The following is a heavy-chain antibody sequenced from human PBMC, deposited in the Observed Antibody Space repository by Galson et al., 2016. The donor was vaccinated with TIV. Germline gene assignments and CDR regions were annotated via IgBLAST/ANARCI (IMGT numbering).Heavy chain of an antibody. CDR1: GGTFRMFV. CDR2: INPLFGTT. V-gene: IGHV1-69*13. Sequence: SVKVSCKASGGTFRMFVFSWLRQAPGQGLEWMGVINPLFGTTNYAQTFHGRLTITADESTSSVYMEMTSLRSDDTAVYFCATDRNTALDTYPHYYGMDVWGQGTAVIVSS. D-gene: IGHD5-18*01. CDR3: ATDRNTALDTYPHYYGMDV. J-gene: IGHJ6*02.